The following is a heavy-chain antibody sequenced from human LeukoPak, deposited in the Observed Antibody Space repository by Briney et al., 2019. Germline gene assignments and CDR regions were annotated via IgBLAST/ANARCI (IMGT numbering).Heavy chain of an antibody. CDR2: INPNSGGT. V-gene: IGHV1-2*02. D-gene: IGHD3-22*01. CDR3: ARDISYDSSGYLGYYFDY. CDR1: GYTFTGYY. J-gene: IGHJ4*02. Sequence: PLASVKVSCKASGYTFTGYYMHWVRQAPGQGLEWMGWINPNSGGTNYAQKFQGRVTMTRDTSISTAYMELSRLRSDDTAVYYCARDISYDSSGYLGYYFDYWGQGTLVTVSS.